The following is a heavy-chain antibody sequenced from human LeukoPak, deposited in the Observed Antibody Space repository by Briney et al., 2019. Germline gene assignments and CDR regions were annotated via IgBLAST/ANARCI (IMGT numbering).Heavy chain of an antibody. CDR3: ARDIPRGSGYYFDY. CDR1: GFSFSSYS. J-gene: IGHJ4*02. D-gene: IGHD3-22*01. Sequence: GGSLRLSCAASGFSFSSYSMNWVRQALGKGLEWVLSVSSSSSYISYADSVNGRFTISRDNAKKSLYLQMNSLRAEDTAVYYCARDIPRGSGYYFDYWGQGTLVPVSS. CDR2: VSSSSSYI. V-gene: IGHV3-21*01.